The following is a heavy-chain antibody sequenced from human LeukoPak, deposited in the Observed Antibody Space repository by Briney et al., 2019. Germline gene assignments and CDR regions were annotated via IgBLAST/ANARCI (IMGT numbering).Heavy chain of an antibody. CDR3: AKDAPYCSSTDCYFDY. V-gene: IGHV3-23*01. D-gene: IGHD2-2*01. Sequence: GGSLRLSCAASGFTFSSYAMSWVRQAPGKGLEWVSPIDGNGGSTYYAASVKGRFTFSRDNSKNTLYLQMNSLRAEDTAIYYCAKDAPYCSSTDCYFDYWGQGTLVTVSS. CDR1: GFTFSSYA. CDR2: IDGNGGST. J-gene: IGHJ4*02.